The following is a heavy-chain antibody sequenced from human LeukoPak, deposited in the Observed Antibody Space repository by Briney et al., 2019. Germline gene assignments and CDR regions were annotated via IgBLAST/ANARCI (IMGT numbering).Heavy chain of an antibody. J-gene: IGHJ4*02. CDR2: IKQDGSEK. CDR1: GFTFSSYW. D-gene: IGHD3-22*01. Sequence: GGSLRLSCAASGFTFSSYWMSWVRQAPGKGLEWVANIKQDGSEKYYVDSVKGRFTISRDNSKNTLFLQMNSLRAEDTALYYCARGLYSSASFLDYWGQGTLVTVSS. CDR3: ARGLYSSASFLDY. V-gene: IGHV3-7*01.